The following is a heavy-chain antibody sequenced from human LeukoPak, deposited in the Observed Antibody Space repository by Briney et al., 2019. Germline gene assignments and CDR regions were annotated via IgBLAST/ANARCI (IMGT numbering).Heavy chain of an antibody. CDR3: TKGAHGDYDY. V-gene: IGHV3-23*01. CDR2: IGTIGNT. J-gene: IGHJ4*02. Sequence: GGSLRLSCAASGFTFHNYVMTSVRQAPGKGLEWVSTIGTIGNTYYADSVKGRFTISKDNSKNTLYLQMHSLRAEDTALYYCTKGAHGDYDYWGQGTLVTVSS. CDR1: GFTFHNYV. D-gene: IGHD4-17*01.